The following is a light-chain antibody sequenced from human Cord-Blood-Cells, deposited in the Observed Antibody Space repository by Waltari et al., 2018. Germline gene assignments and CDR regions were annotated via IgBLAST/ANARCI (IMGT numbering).Light chain of an antibody. J-gene: IGLJ1*01. Sequence: QSALTQPASVSGSPGQSITISCTGTSRDVGGYHSVSWYQQHPGKAPKLMIYEVSNRPSGVSNRFSGSKSGNTASLTISGLQAEDEADYYCSSYTSSSTLVFGTGTKVTVL. CDR3: SSYTSSSTLV. CDR2: EVS. CDR1: SRDVGGYHS. V-gene: IGLV2-14*01.